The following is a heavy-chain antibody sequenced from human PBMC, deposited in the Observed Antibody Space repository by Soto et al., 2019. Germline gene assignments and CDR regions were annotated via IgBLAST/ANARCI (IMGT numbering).Heavy chain of an antibody. CDR1: GGSFSGYY. CDR2: INHSGST. V-gene: IGHV4-34*01. Sequence: PSETLPLTCAVYGGSFSGYYWIWIRQPPGKGLEWIGEINHSGSTNYNPSLKSRVTISVDTSKNQFSLKLSSVTAADTAVYYCARVRLITIFGVGSSRGIEVWGQ. J-gene: IGHJ3*01. CDR3: ARVRLITIFGVGSSRGIEV. D-gene: IGHD3-3*01.